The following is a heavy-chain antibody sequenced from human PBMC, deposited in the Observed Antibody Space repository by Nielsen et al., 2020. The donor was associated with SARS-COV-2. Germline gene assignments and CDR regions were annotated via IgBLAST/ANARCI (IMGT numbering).Heavy chain of an antibody. J-gene: IGHJ3*02. CDR3: AREAVVVDDAFDI. Sequence: SETLSLTCTVSGGSISSGGYYWSWIRQHPGKGLEWIGYIYYSGSTYYNPSLKSRVTISVDTSKNQFSLKLSSVTAADTAVYYCAREAVVVDDAFDIWGQGTMVTVSS. D-gene: IGHD3-22*01. CDR1: GGSISSGGYY. V-gene: IGHV4-31*03. CDR2: IYYSGST.